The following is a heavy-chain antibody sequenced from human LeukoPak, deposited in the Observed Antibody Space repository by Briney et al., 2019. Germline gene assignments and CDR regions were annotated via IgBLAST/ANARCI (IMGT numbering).Heavy chain of an antibody. CDR2: IYTSGST. CDR3: ARDPALEYCSSTSCYPYYYGMDV. V-gene: IGHV4-61*02. D-gene: IGHD2-2*01. J-gene: IGHJ6*02. CDR1: GGSISSGSYY. Sequence: SQTLSLTCTVSGGSISSGSYYWSWIRQPAGKGLEWIGRIYTSGSTNYNPSLKSRVTISVDTSKNQFSLKLSSVTAADTAVYYCARDPALEYCSSTSCYPYYYGMDVWGQGTTVTVSS.